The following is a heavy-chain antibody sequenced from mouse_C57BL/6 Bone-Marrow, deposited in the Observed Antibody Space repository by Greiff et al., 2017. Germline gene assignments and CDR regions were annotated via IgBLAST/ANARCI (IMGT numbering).Heavy chain of an antibody. CDR2: INPGSGGT. Sequence: QVQLKQSGAELVRPGTSVKVSCKASGYAFTNYLIEWVKQRPGQGLEWIGVINPGSGGTNYNEKFKGKATLTADKSSSTAYMQLSSLTSEDSAVYFCAREEDGYYVPFAYWGQGTLVTVSA. CDR1: GYAFTNYL. V-gene: IGHV1-54*01. CDR3: AREEDGYYVPFAY. J-gene: IGHJ3*01. D-gene: IGHD2-3*01.